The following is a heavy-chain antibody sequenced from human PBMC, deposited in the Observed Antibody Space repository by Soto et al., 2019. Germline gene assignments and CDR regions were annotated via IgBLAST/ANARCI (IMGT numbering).Heavy chain of an antibody. CDR1: GFTFSSYS. CDR2: ISSSSSYI. J-gene: IGHJ4*02. CDR3: ARDIGGDYADFDY. Sequence: EVQLVESGGGLVRPGGSLRLSCAASGFTFSSYSMNWVRQAPGKGLEWVSSISSSSSYIYYADSVKGRFTISRDNAKNSLYLQMNSLRAEDTAVYYCARDIGGDYADFDYWGQGTLVTVSS. D-gene: IGHD4-17*01. V-gene: IGHV3-21*01.